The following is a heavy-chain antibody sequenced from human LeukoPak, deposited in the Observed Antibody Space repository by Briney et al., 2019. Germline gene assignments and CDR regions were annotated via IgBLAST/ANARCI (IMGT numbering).Heavy chain of an antibody. CDR3: AKDQGLRSRTYYYYYMDV. CDR1: GFTFDDYA. V-gene: IGHV3-43D*04. J-gene: IGHJ6*03. Sequence: GGSLRLSCAASGFTFDDYAMHWVRQAPGKGLEWVSLISWDGGSTYYADSVKGRFTISRDNSKNSLYLQMKSLRAEDTALYYCAKDQGLRSRTYYYYYMDVWGKGTTVTVSS. CDR2: ISWDGGST. D-gene: IGHD4-17*01.